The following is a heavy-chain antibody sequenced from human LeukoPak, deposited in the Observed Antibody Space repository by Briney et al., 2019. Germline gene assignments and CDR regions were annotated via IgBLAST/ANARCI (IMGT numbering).Heavy chain of an antibody. V-gene: IGHV4-34*01. CDR1: GASFSGYY. Sequence: SETLSLTCAVYGASFSGYYWSWIRQPPGKGLEWIGEINHTGNTNYNPSLKSRVTISVDTSKNQFSLQLSSVTAADTAVYYCARGPRDSSSWYLNYWGQGTLVAVSS. CDR2: INHTGNT. J-gene: IGHJ4*02. CDR3: ARGPRDSSSWYLNY. D-gene: IGHD6-13*01.